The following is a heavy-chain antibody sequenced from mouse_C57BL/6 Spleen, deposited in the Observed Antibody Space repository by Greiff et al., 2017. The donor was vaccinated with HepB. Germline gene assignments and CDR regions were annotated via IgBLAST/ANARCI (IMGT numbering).Heavy chain of an antibody. CDR2: ISYDGSN. V-gene: IGHV3-6*01. Sequence: EPGPGLVKPSQSLSLTCSVTGYSITSGYYWNWIRQFPGNKLEWMGYISYDGSNNYNPSLKNRISITRDTSKNQFFLKLNSVTTEDTATYYCARDYYGSSLFDYWGQGTTLTVSS. J-gene: IGHJ2*01. D-gene: IGHD1-1*01. CDR3: ARDYYGSSLFDY. CDR1: GYSITSGYY.